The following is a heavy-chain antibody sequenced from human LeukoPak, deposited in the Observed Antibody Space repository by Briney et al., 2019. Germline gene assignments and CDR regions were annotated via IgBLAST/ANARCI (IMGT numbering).Heavy chain of an antibody. V-gene: IGHV4-38-2*02. J-gene: IGHJ3*02. D-gene: IGHD3-22*01. CDR3: ARVMIVVVNDAFDI. CDR1: GYSISSGYY. CDR2: IYHSGST. Sequence: SSETLSLTCTVSGYSISSGYYWGWIRQPPGKGLEWIGSIYHSGSTYYNPSLKSRVTISVDTSKNQFSLKLSSVTAADTAVYYCARVMIVVVNDAFDIWGQGTMVTVSS.